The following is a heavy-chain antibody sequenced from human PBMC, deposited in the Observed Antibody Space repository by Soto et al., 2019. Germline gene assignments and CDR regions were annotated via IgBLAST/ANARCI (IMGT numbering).Heavy chain of an antibody. Sequence: SETLSLTCAVSGGSISSGDYSWSWIRQPPGKGLEWIGYIYHSGSTYYNPSLKSRVAISVDRSKNQFSLKLSSVTAADTAVYYCARVWGGAFDIWGQGTMVTVSS. CDR2: IYHSGST. V-gene: IGHV4-30-2*01. D-gene: IGHD3-10*01. J-gene: IGHJ3*02. CDR1: GGSISSGDYS. CDR3: ARVWGGAFDI.